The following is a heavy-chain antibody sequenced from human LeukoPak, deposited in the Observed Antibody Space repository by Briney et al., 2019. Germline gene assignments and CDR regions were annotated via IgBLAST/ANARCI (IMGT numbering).Heavy chain of an antibody. Sequence: SETLSLTCTVSGGSISSRSYYWGWLRQPVGKGLEWIASILYSGSTYHNPSLKSRVTISVDTSKSQFSLKLSSVTAADTAVYFCARHPLKAYVSDWFDPWGQGTLVTVSS. CDR3: ARHPLKAYVSDWFDP. J-gene: IGHJ5*02. CDR1: GGSISSRSYY. V-gene: IGHV4-39*01. D-gene: IGHD3-10*02. CDR2: ILYSGST.